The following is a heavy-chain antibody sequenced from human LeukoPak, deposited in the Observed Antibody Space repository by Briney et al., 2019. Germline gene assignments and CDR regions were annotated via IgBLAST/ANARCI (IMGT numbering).Heavy chain of an antibody. CDR2: IYHSGTT. V-gene: IGHV4-59*01. CDR3: ASIVGGNPYFDS. Sequence: SETLSLTCTVSSGSISSYYWSWIRQPTGKGLEWIAYIYHSGTTNYNPSLKSRVTISVDTSKNQFSLKVGSVTAADTAVYYCASIVGGNPYFDSWGQGTLVTVSS. J-gene: IGHJ4*02. CDR1: SGSISSYY. D-gene: IGHD4-23*01.